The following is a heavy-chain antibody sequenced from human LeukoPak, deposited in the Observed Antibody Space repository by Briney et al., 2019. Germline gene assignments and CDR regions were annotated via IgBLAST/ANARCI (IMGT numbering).Heavy chain of an antibody. D-gene: IGHD3-22*01. CDR3: ARELYYYDSSGYYLGDY. Sequence: PGGSLRLSCAASGFTVSSNYMSWVRQAPGKGLEWVSVIYSGGSIYYADSVKGRFTISRDNSKNTLYLQMNSLRAEDTAVYYCARELYYYDSSGYYLGDYWGQGTLVTVSS. CDR2: IYSGGSI. J-gene: IGHJ4*02. V-gene: IGHV3-53*01. CDR1: GFTVSSNY.